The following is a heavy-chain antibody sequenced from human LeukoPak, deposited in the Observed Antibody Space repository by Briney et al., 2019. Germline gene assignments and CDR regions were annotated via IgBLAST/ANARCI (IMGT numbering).Heavy chain of an antibody. CDR2: ISAYDGNT. CDR3: ARMGDYHLVSFFDY. Sequence: GASVKVSCKSSGYTFTSYGFSWVRQAPGQGLEWMGWISAYDGNTNYAQKLQGRVTMTTDTSTSTAYMELTSLRSDDTAVYYCARMGDYHLVSFFDYWGQGTLVTVSS. CDR1: GYTFTSYG. D-gene: IGHD4/OR15-4a*01. J-gene: IGHJ4*02. V-gene: IGHV1-18*01.